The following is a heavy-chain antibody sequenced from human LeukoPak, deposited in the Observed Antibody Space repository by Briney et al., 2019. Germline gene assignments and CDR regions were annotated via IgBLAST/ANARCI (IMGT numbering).Heavy chain of an antibody. J-gene: IGHJ3*02. Sequence: GGSLRLSCAASGFTFSHYYMSWVRQAPGKGLEWEANIKQDGSEQFYLDSVKGRFTISRDNAKNSLYLQMDSLRAEDTAVYYCARGGIITSYAFEISGQGAMVTVSS. CDR1: GFTFSHYY. CDR2: IKQDGSEQ. CDR3: ARGGIITSYAFEI. D-gene: IGHD1-26*01. V-gene: IGHV3-7*04.